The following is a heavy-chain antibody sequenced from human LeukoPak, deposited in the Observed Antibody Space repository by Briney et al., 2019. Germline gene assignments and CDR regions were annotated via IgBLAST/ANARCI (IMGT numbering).Heavy chain of an antibody. Sequence: GGPLRLSCAASGFTFSSYAMSWVRQAPGKGLEWVSAIGGSGVSTYYGDSVKGRFTISRDNSKNTLYLQMNSLRAEDTAIYYCAKDVAGVRGVRGGFDYWGQGTLVTVSS. CDR1: GFTFSSYA. CDR2: IGGSGVST. CDR3: AKDVAGVRGVRGGFDY. V-gene: IGHV3-23*01. D-gene: IGHD3-10*01. J-gene: IGHJ4*02.